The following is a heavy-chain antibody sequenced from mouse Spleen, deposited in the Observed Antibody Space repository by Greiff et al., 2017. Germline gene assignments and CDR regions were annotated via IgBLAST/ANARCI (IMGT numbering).Heavy chain of an antibody. J-gene: IGHJ2*01. Sequence: ESGPGLVKPSQSLSLTCSVTGYSITSGYYWKWIRQFPGNKLEWMGYISYDGSNNYNPSLKNRISITRDTSKNQFFLKLNSVTTEDTATYYCARGTGSFDYWGQGTTLTVSS. CDR3: ARGTGSFDY. CDR2: ISYDGSN. CDR1: GYSITSGYY. V-gene: IGHV3-6*01. D-gene: IGHD4-1*01.